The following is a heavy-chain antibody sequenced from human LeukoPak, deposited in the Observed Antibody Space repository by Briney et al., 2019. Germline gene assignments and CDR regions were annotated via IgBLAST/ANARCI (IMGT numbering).Heavy chain of an antibody. Sequence: ASVKLSCKASGYTFTGYYMHWVRQAPGQGLEWMGWINPNSGGTNYEQYFQGRVTMTRDTSISTAYMELSRLRSDDTAVYYCARGAYGSGWEAFDIWGQGTMVTVSS. J-gene: IGHJ3*02. CDR2: INPNSGGT. CDR3: ARGAYGSGWEAFDI. CDR1: GYTFTGYY. D-gene: IGHD3-10*01. V-gene: IGHV1-2*02.